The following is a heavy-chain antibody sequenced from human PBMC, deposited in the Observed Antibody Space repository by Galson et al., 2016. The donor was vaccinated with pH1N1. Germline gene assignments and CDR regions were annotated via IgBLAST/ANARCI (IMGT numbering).Heavy chain of an antibody. V-gene: IGHV4-59*01. CDR3: VGGALDMTSTLDIYYLDY. J-gene: IGHJ4*01. D-gene: IGHD2-2*03. CDR2: IRYNGNT. CDR1: GGSISSYH. Sequence: SETLSLTCTVSGGSISSYHWNWIRQPPGKGLEWIGHIRYNGNTNSHPSLRSRVSMSVDPSRSQFSLTLTSVTAADTAMYYCVGGALDMTSTLDIYYLDYWGQGILVTVSS.